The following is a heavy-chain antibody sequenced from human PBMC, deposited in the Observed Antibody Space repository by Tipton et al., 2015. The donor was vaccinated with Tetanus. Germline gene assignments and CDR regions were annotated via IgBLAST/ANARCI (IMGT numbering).Heavy chain of an antibody. V-gene: IGHV4-59*01. CDR1: GGSISSYY. CDR2: IYYSGST. CDR3: ARGDLDPPIAAYLDYYYYGMDV. D-gene: IGHD6-13*01. J-gene: IGHJ6*02. Sequence: GLVKPSETLSLTCTVSGGSISSYYWSWIRQPPGKGLEWIGYIYYSGSTNYNPSLKSRVTISVDTSKNHFSLKLSSVTAADTAVYYCARGDLDPPIAAYLDYYYYGMDVWGQGTTVTVSS.